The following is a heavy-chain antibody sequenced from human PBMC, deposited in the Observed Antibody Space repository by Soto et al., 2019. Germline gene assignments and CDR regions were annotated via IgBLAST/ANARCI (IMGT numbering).Heavy chain of an antibody. J-gene: IGHJ3*02. CDR1: GFTFSDYY. V-gene: IGHV3-11*01. CDR3: ARDRVKDFWSGSHDAFDI. D-gene: IGHD3-3*01. Sequence: PGGSLRLSCAASGFTFSDYYMSWIRQAPGKGLEWVSYISSSGSTIYYADSVKGRFTISRDNAKNSLYLQMNSLRAEDTAVYYCARDRVKDFWSGSHDAFDIWGQGTMVTVSS. CDR2: ISSSGSTI.